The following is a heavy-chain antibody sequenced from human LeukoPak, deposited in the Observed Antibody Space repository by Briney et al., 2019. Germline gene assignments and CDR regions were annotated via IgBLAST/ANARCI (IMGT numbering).Heavy chain of an antibody. CDR1: GGSISSSSYY. CDR2: IYYSGST. Sequence: SETLSLTCTVSGGSISSSSYYWGWIRQPPGKGLEWIGYIYYSGSTNYNPSLKSRVTISVDTSKNQFSLKLSSVTAADTAVYYCARTSAAAGSFAAFDYWGQGTLVTVSS. D-gene: IGHD6-13*01. CDR3: ARTSAAAGSFAAFDY. J-gene: IGHJ4*02. V-gene: IGHV4-61*05.